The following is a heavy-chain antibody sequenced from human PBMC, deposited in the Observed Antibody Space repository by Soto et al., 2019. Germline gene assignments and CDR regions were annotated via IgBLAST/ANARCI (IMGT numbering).Heavy chain of an antibody. Sequence: EVQLLESGGGWVQPGGSLRLSCAASGFTFSSYAMSWVRQAPGKGLEWVSAISGSGGSTFDADSVKGRFTISRDNSKNTLYLQMNSLKVEDTAVYYCARDRGIAVAGRFDFWGQGTLVTVSS. CDR3: ARDRGIAVAGRFDF. V-gene: IGHV3-23*01. J-gene: IGHJ4*02. CDR1: GFTFSSYA. D-gene: IGHD6-19*01. CDR2: ISGSGGST.